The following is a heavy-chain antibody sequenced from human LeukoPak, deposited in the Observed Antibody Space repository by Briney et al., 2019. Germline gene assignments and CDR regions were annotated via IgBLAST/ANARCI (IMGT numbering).Heavy chain of an antibody. CDR1: GGSISSGGYY. CDR2: IYYSGST. CDR3: ARGAVGGYLRFDP. J-gene: IGHJ5*02. D-gene: IGHD3-22*01. V-gene: IGHV4-31*03. Sequence: SETLSLTCTVSGGSISSGGYYWSWIRQHPGKGLEWIGYIYYSGSTYYNPSLKSRVTISVDTSKNQFSLKLSSVTSADTAVYFCARGAVGGYLRFDPWGQGTLVTVSS.